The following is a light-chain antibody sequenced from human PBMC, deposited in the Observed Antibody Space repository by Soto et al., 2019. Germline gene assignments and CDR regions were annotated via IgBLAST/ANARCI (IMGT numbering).Light chain of an antibody. CDR3: ATWDDSRKGV. J-gene: IGLJ1*01. Sequence: QSVLTQPPSASGTPGQRIILSCSGSTSNIESHSVNWYQQVPGTAPKLLIITNKQRPSGVPDRFSGSKSGASASLAISGLQSEDEATYYCATWDDSRKGVFGTGTKVTVL. CDR1: TSNIESHS. V-gene: IGLV1-44*01. CDR2: TNK.